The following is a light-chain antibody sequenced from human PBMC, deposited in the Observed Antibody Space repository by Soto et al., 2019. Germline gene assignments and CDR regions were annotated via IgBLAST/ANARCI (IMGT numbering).Light chain of an antibody. V-gene: IGKV1-5*01. J-gene: IGKJ1*01. CDR1: QSFSGW. CDR2: DVS. Sequence: DIQITQSPSTLSASVLDIVTVTCRASQSFSGWLAWYQQKPGKAPKLLIYDVSTLESGVPSRFSGGGSGTEFTLTISSLQPDDFATYYCQQFRTFGQGTKVDIK. CDR3: QQFRT.